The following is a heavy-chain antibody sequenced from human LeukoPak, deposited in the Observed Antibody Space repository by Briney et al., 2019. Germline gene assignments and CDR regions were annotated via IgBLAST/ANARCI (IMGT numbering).Heavy chain of an antibody. CDR3: ARTPLGDSSSWPYYFHY. J-gene: IGHJ4*02. Sequence: PSETLSLTCTVPGGSISGYYWSWIRQPPGKGLEWIGYIYYSGSTNYNPSLKSRVTISVDTSKKQFSLKLSSVTAADTAVYYCARTPLGDSSSWPYYFHYWGQGTLVTVSS. V-gene: IGHV4-59*01. CDR1: GGSISGYY. CDR2: IYYSGST. D-gene: IGHD6-13*01.